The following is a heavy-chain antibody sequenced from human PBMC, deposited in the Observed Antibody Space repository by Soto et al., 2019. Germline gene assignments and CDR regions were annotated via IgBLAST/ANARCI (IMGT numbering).Heavy chain of an antibody. V-gene: IGHV1-18*01. Sequence: GASVKVCCKASGYTFASYGLSWVRQEPGQGLERMGWISAHNGNTNYAQKLQGRVTLTTDTSTSTAYMELRSLRSDDTAVYYCARVPLTITFGGVIVIPSDYWGHGTLVTVSS. CDR2: ISAHNGNT. D-gene: IGHD3-16*02. CDR1: GYTFASYG. CDR3: ARVPLTITFGGVIVIPSDY. J-gene: IGHJ4*01.